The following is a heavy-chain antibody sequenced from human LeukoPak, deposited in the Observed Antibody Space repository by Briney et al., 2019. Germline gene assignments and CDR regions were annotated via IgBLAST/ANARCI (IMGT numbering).Heavy chain of an antibody. V-gene: IGHV5-10-1*01. CDR3: ARMISSWYFDY. D-gene: IGHD6-13*01. Sequence: KHGESLKISCEGSGYTFTSYWISWVRQMPGKGLEWMGRIDPSDSYTNYSPSFQGHVIISADKSISTAYLQWSSLKASDTAIYYCARMISSWYFDYWGQGTPVTVSS. CDR2: IDPSDSYT. J-gene: IGHJ4*02. CDR1: GYTFTSYW.